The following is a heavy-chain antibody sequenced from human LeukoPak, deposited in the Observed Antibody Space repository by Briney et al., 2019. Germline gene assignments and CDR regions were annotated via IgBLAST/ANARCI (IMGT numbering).Heavy chain of an antibody. CDR3: ARERGSSSWYSPYDY. CDR2: IIPIFGTA. J-gene: IGHJ4*02. V-gene: IGHV1-69*13. Sequence: SVKVSCKASGGTFSGYAISWVRQAPGQGLEWMGGIIPIFGTANYAQKFQGRVTITADESTSTAYMELSSLGSEDTAVYYCARERGSSSWYSPYDYWGQGTLVTVSS. D-gene: IGHD6-13*01. CDR1: GGTFSGYA.